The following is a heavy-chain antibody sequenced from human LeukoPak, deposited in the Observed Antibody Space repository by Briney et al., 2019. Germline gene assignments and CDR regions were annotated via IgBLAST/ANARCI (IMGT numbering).Heavy chain of an antibody. CDR2: IYYSGST. V-gene: IGHV4-39*01. CDR3: ARLGRATSRTDY. J-gene: IGHJ4*02. Sequence: SETLSLTCTVSVGSISSSSYYWVWLRHPPGKGLEWIGSIYYSGSTYYNPSLKSRVTISVDQSQRQVSLKLSSVTAADTAVYYCARLGRATSRTDYWGQGTLVTVSS. D-gene: IGHD1-26*01. CDR1: VGSISSSSYY.